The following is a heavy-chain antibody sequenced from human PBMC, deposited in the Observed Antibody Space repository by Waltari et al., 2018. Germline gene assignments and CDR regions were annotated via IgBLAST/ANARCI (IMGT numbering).Heavy chain of an antibody. CDR1: GGPISSYY. CDR2: IYYSGST. V-gene: IGHV4-59*01. Sequence: QVQLQESGPGLVKPSETLSLTCTVSGGPISSYYWSWIRQPPGKGLEWIGYIYYSGSTNYNPTLKSRVTISVDTSKNQFSLKLSSVTAADTAVYYCARARGLGISHWYFDLWGRGTLVTVSS. J-gene: IGHJ2*01. CDR3: ARARGLGISHWYFDL. D-gene: IGHD7-27*01.